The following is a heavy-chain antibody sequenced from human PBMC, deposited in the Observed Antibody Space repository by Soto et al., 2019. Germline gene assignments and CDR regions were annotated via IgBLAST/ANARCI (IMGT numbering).Heavy chain of an antibody. CDR1: GGTFNSYV. CDR3: EIWWNDSAQ. J-gene: IGHJ4*02. D-gene: IGHD2-8*02. CDR2: IIPMSGKA. Sequence: QVKLVQSGAEVKKPGSSVKVSCKASGGTFNSYVISWVRQAPGQGLQCMGGIIPMSGKANYARNFQGRVTITAHESRSIAYTELSRLGSEDAVVYYFEIWWNDSAQWGQGSLVTVSS. V-gene: IGHV1-69*01.